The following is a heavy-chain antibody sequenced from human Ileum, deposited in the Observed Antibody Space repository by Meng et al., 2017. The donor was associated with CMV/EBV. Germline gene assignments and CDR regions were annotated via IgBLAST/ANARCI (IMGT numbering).Heavy chain of an antibody. J-gene: IGHJ5*02. Sequence: QVQMQESGPGLVKPSETLSLTCTVSGGSISRSTYSWGWIRQPPGKGLEWIGSIYSTGSTYYNPSLKSRLTISIDTSNNQFSLKLTSMTAADTAVYYCARFRIAALGNLFDPWGHGTLVTVSS. CDR1: GGSISRSTYS. CDR2: IYSTGST. D-gene: IGHD6-13*01. CDR3: ARFRIAALGNLFDP. V-gene: IGHV4-39*07.